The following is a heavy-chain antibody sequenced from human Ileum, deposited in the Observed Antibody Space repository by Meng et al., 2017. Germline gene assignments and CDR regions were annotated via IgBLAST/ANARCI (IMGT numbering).Heavy chain of an antibody. CDR3: ARDLPYSDSSGYWSGAFDI. CDR2: IKRDGSEK. V-gene: IGHV3-7*01. Sequence: GGSLRLSCAASGFIFSSYWMNWVRQAPGKGLEWVANIKRDGSEKYYVDSVKGRFTISRDNAKNSLYLLMNSLRPEDTALYYCARDLPYSDSSGYWSGAFDIWGQGTMVTVSS. D-gene: IGHD3-22*01. J-gene: IGHJ3*02. CDR1: GFIFSSYW.